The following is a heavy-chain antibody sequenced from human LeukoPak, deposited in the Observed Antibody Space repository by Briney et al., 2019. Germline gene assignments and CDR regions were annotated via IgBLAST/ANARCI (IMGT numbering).Heavy chain of an antibody. D-gene: IGHD6-19*01. Sequence: GGSLRLSCAASGFTFSSYAMSWVRQAPGKGLKWVSAISGSGGSTYYADSVKGRFTISRDNSKNTLYLQMNSLRAEDTAVYYCAKVRYSSGWYPVDYWGQGTLVTVSS. CDR1: GFTFSSYA. J-gene: IGHJ4*02. V-gene: IGHV3-23*01. CDR2: ISGSGGST. CDR3: AKVRYSSGWYPVDY.